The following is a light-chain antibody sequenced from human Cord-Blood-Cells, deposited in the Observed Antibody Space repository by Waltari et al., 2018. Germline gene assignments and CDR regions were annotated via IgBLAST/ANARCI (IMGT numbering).Light chain of an antibody. J-gene: IGKJ1*01. CDR1: QSVSSN. Sequence: EIVMTQSQATLSVSPGERATFSCRASQSVSSNLAWYQQKPGQAPRLLIYGASTRATGIPARFSGSGSGTEFTLTISSLQSEDFAVYYCQQYNNWPPWTFGQVTKVEIK. CDR2: GAS. CDR3: QQYNNWPPWT. V-gene: IGKV3-15*01.